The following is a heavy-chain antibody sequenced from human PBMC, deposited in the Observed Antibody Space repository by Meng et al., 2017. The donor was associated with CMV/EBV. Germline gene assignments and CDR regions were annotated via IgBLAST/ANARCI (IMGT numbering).Heavy chain of an antibody. V-gene: IGHV3-30-3*01. CDR3: AREYYDFWSGYHNWFDP. CDR1: FTFSRHP. CDR2: ISYDGSNK. D-gene: IGHD3-3*01. J-gene: IGHJ5*02. Sequence: FTFSRHPLPLGRQAPGKELGWVAVISYDGSNKYYADSVKGRFTISRDNSKNTLYLQMNSLRAEDTAVYYCAREYYDFWSGYHNWFDPWGQGTLVTVSS.